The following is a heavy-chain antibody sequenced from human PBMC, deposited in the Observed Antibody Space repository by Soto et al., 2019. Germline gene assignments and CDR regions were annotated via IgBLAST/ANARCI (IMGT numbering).Heavy chain of an antibody. V-gene: IGHV3-23*01. D-gene: IGHD5-12*01. Sequence: GGSLRLSCAASGFTVSSDYMSWVRQAPGKGLEWVSVISGGGYSTYYADSVKGRFTISRDNPKNTLYLQMNSLRAEDTAVYFCAKESRYSDYVRAFEIWGQGTMVTVSS. J-gene: IGHJ3*02. CDR2: ISGGGYST. CDR3: AKESRYSDYVRAFEI. CDR1: GFTVSSDY.